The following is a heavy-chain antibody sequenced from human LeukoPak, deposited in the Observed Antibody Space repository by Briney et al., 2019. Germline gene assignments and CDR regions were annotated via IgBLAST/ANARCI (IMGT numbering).Heavy chain of an antibody. V-gene: IGHV3-21*01. CDR2: ISSSSSYI. CDR1: GFTFSSYS. D-gene: IGHD3-22*01. J-gene: IGHJ4*02. Sequence: PGGSLRLSCAASGFTFSSYSMHWVRQAPGKGQERVSSISSSSSYIYYADSVKGRFTISRDNAKNSLYLQMNSLRAEDTAVYYCARPDNYYDSSGYYYDYWGQGTLVTVSS. CDR3: ARPDNYYDSSGYYYDY.